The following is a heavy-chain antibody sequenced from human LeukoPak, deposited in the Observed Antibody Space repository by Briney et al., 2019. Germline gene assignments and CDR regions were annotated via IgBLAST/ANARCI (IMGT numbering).Heavy chain of an antibody. J-gene: IGHJ4*02. CDR1: GFTFSNYA. D-gene: IGHD1-26*01. V-gene: IGHV3-30-3*01. Sequence: GGSLRLSRAASGFTFSNYAMHWVRQAPGKGLEWLAVISYDGSNKYYAGSVKGRFTISRENSKNTLYVQMNSLRAEDTAVYYCARGGSYPHYYFDYWGQGTLVTVSS. CDR2: ISYDGSNK. CDR3: ARGGSYPHYYFDY.